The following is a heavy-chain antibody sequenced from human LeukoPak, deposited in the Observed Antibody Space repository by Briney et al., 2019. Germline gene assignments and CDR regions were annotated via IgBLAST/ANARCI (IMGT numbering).Heavy chain of an antibody. CDR3: AHMRGRGPMVRGEKFPH. CDR1: GFSRSTSGVG. D-gene: IGHD3-10*01. J-gene: IGHJ1*01. V-gene: IGHV2-5*01. CDR2: IYWNDDK. Sequence: SGPTLVKPTQNLTLTFTFSGFSRSTSGVGVGWIRQPPGKALEWLALIYWNDDKRYSPSLKSRLTITKDTSKNQVVLTMTNMDPVDTATYFCAHMRGRGPMVRGEKFPHCRQGTLVTVSS.